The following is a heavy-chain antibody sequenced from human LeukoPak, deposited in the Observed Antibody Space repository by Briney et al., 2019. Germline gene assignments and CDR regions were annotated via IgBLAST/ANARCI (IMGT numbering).Heavy chain of an antibody. CDR1: GFTFGDYA. Sequence: GGSLRLSCTASGFTFGDYAMSWVRQAPGKGLEWVGFIRSKAYGGTTEYAASVKGRFTISRDDSKSIAYLQMNSLKTEDTAVYYCTIHDYGDYFVIAPELHDYWGQGTLVTVSS. D-gene: IGHD4-17*01. J-gene: IGHJ4*02. CDR3: TIHDYGDYFVIAPELHDY. CDR2: IRSKAYGGTT. V-gene: IGHV3-49*04.